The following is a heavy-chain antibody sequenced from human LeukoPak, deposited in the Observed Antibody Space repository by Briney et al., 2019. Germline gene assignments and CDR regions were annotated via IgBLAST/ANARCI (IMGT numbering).Heavy chain of an antibody. CDR1: GFTFDDYA. D-gene: IGHD4-17*01. CDR2: ISADHTI. J-gene: IGHJ3*02. CDR3: ARMTTVTTLLGAFDI. Sequence: GGSLRLSCAASGFTFDDYAMHWVRQAPGKGLEWVSFISADHTIYYADSVKGRFTLSRDNAKNSLYLQMNSLRAEDTAVYYCARMTTVTTLLGAFDIWGQGTMVTVSS. V-gene: IGHV3-69-1*01.